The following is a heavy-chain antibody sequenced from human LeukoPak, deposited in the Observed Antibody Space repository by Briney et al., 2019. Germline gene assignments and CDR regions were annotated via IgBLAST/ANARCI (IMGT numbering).Heavy chain of an antibody. Sequence: PSETLSLTCTVSGYSISSDYYWGWIRQPPGKGLEWIGSISHSGSTFHNPSLKSRVTISLDTSKNYLSLKLSSVTAADTAVYYCAREVPLGFCSSTTCYVNWFDPRGQGTLVTVSS. J-gene: IGHJ5*02. CDR2: ISHSGST. CDR3: AREVPLGFCSSTTCYVNWFDP. D-gene: IGHD2-2*01. V-gene: IGHV4-38-2*02. CDR1: GYSISSDYY.